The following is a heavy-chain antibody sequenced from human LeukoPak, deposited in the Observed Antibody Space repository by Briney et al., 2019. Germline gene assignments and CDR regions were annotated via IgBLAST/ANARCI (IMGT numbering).Heavy chain of an antibody. CDR3: AKPRSGRGFYYYMDV. J-gene: IGHJ6*03. CDR1: GFTYSTYA. V-gene: IGHV3-23*01. CDR2: ISGSGESS. D-gene: IGHD1-26*01. Sequence: GGSLRLSCATSGFTYSTYAMSWARQAPGRGLEWVSSISGSGESSDYADSAKGRFTISRDNSNNMLYLHMNSLRAEDTAVYYCAKPRSGRGFYYYMDVWGKGTMVAVSS.